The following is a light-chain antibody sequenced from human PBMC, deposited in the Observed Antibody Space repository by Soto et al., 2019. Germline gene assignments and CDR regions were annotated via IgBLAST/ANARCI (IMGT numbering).Light chain of an antibody. CDR3: SSYAGTKTLI. Sequence: QSALTQPPSASGSPGQSVTISCTGTSSDVGGYNLVSWYQQHPGKAPKLMIYEVNKRPSGVPDRFSGSKSGNTASLTVSGLQAGDEADYYCSSYAGTKTLIFGGGTKVTVL. CDR2: EVN. CDR1: SSDVGGYNL. J-gene: IGLJ2*01. V-gene: IGLV2-8*01.